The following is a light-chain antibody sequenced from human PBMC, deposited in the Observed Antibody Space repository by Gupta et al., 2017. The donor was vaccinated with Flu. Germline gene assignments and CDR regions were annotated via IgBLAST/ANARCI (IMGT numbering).Light chain of an antibody. J-gene: IGKJ4*01. CDR1: QSVRSTY. CDR2: EAY. CDR3: QQYGGSVT. Sequence: EIVLTQSPVTLSVSPGEGVTLSCGASQSVRSTYLAWYQQKPGLAPRLLMYEAYKSAAGIPDRFSGSGSETDFTLTRSRREPEDVAVYYGQQYGGSVTFGGGTKVEIK. V-gene: IGKV3D-20*01.